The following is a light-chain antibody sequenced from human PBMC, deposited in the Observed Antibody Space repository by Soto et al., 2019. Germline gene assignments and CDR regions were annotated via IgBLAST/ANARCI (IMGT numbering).Light chain of an antibody. CDR2: GVS. CDR3: QQYGSSIT. Sequence: EIVMTQSPATLSVSPGERATLSCRASQSVTSNLAWYQQKPGQAPRLLMYGVSTRATGIPARFSGSGSGTDYTLTISRLEPEDFAVFYCQQYGSSITFGQGTRLEIK. V-gene: IGKV3-15*01. CDR1: QSVTSN. J-gene: IGKJ5*01.